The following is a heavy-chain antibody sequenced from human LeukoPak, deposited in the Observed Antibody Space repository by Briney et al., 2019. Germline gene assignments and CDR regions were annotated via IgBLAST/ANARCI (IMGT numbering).Heavy chain of an antibody. Sequence: GGSLRLSCAASGFTFSSHGMHWVRQAPGKGLEWVAVISYDGSNKYYADSVKGRFTISRDNSKNTLYLQMNSLRAEDTAVYYCANEPPWGDIPDSWDAFDIWGQGTMVTVSS. D-gene: IGHD3-9*01. CDR2: ISYDGSNK. CDR3: ANEPPWGDIPDSWDAFDI. CDR1: GFTFSSHG. J-gene: IGHJ3*02. V-gene: IGHV3-30*18.